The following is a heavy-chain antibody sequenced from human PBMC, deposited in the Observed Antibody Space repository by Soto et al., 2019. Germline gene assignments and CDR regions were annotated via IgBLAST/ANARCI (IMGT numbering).Heavy chain of an antibody. CDR2: IYYSGST. CDR3: AGNSYYDFWSGYYTPNWFDP. D-gene: IGHD3-3*01. J-gene: IGHJ5*02. Sequence: PSETLSLTCTVSGGSISSGDYYWSWIRQPPGKGLEWIGYIYYSGSTYYNPSLKSRVTISVDTSKNQFSLKLSSVTAADTAVYYCAGNSYYDFWSGYYTPNWFDPWGQGTLVTVSS. CDR1: GGSISSGDYY. V-gene: IGHV4-30-4*01.